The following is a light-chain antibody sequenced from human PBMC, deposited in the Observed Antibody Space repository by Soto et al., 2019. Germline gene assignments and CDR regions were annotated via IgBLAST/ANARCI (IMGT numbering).Light chain of an antibody. CDR3: QQVNSYPLT. J-gene: IGKJ3*01. V-gene: IGKV1-9*01. CDR2: LAS. Sequence: DIQLTQSPSFLSASVGDRVTITCRASQVINTYLAWYQLKPGKAPKLLISLASALQSGVPLRFSGSGSGTEFTLTINGLQPEDFATYYRQQVNSYPLTFGPGTKVDIK. CDR1: QVINTY.